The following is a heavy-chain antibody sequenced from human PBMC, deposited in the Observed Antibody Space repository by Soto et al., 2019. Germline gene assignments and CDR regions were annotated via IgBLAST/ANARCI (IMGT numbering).Heavy chain of an antibody. J-gene: IGHJ4*02. CDR1: GDTFSTYS. D-gene: IGHD3-22*01. CDR2: IIPILGIP. CDR3: AGERSRYYRSGYYRPDY. V-gene: IGHV1-69*09. Sequence: QVQLVQSGAEVKKPGSSVKVSCKVSGDTFSTYSISWVRQAPGQWLDWLGGIIPILGIPSYAQRFQDGVTSTADKSTSTAYMGVSSLRSEDTAVYYCAGERSRYYRSGYYRPDYWGQGTLVTVSS.